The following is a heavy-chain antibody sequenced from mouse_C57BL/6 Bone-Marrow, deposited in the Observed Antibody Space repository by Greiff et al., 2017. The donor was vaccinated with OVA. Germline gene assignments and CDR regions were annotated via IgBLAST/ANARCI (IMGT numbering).Heavy chain of an antibody. CDR1: GFNIKDDY. D-gene: IGHD3-2*02. Sequence: VQLQQSGAELVRPGASVKLSCTASGFNIKDDYMHWVKQRPEQGLEWIGWIDPENGDTEYASKFQGKATITADTSSNTAYRQLSSLTSEDTAVYYCTGGRDSSGLSIDYWGQGTTLTVSS. CDR3: TGGRDSSGLSIDY. J-gene: IGHJ2*01. CDR2: IDPENGDT. V-gene: IGHV14-4*01.